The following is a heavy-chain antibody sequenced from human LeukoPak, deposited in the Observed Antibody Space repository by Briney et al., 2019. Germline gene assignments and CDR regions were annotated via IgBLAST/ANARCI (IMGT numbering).Heavy chain of an antibody. D-gene: IGHD3-10*01. CDR3: ARALWSGPVYYGMDV. CDR1: GFTFTNYN. V-gene: IGHV3-21*06. Sequence: GGSLRPSCAASGFTFTNYNFYWVRQAPGRGLEWVSSISSTSSYIYYADSMKGRFTISRDNAKNSLYLQMNSLRAEDTAVYYCARALWSGPVYYGMDVWGQGTTVTVSS. J-gene: IGHJ6*02. CDR2: ISSTSSYI.